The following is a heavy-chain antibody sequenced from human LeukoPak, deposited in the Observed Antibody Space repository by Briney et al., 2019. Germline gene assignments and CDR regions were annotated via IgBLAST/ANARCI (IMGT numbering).Heavy chain of an antibody. CDR2: IWYDGSNE. D-gene: IGHD4-17*01. J-gene: IGHJ3*02. V-gene: IGHV3-33*01. CDR3: VRNTVTDDGFDI. CDR1: GFTFSRYG. Sequence: GRSLTLSCAASGFTFSRYGMHWVRQAPGKGLEWVTVIWYDGSNENYADFVKGRFTISRDNSKNTLYLQMNSLRAEDTAVYYCVRNTVTDDGFDIWGQGTMVTVSP.